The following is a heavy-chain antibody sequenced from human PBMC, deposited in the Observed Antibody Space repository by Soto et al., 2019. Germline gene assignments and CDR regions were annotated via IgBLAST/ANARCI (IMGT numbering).Heavy chain of an antibody. D-gene: IGHD3-10*01. Sequence: QVQLVQSGAEVKKPGSSVKVSCKASGGTFSSYTISWVRQAPGQGLEWMGRIIPILGIANYAQKFQGRATITADKSTSTAYMELSSLRSEDTAVYYCAREGPDYYGSGSYGYWGQGTLVTVSS. CDR3: AREGPDYYGSGSYGY. CDR2: IIPILGIA. CDR1: GGTFSSYT. J-gene: IGHJ4*02. V-gene: IGHV1-69*08.